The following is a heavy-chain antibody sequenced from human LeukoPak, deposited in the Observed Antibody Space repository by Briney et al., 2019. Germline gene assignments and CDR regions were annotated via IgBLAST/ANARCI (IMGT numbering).Heavy chain of an antibody. J-gene: IGHJ4*02. CDR3: VRGGGGGFYFDY. CDR1: GFSFSSYE. V-gene: IGHV3-48*03. CDR2: ISSGGTTI. D-gene: IGHD3-16*01. Sequence: QPGGSLRLSCAVSGFSFSSYEMNWVRQAPGRGLEWVSYISSGGTTIYYAESVKGRFTISRDNAKNSLYLQMNSLRAEDTAVYYCVRGGGGGFYFDYWGQGTLVTVSS.